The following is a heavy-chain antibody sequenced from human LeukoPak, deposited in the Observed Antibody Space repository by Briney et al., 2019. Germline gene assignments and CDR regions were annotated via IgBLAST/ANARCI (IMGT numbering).Heavy chain of an antibody. CDR2: INPSGGDT. CDR1: GYTFTSYY. D-gene: IGHD1-14*01. CDR3: AREVMDNLRFDY. V-gene: IGHV1-46*01. Sequence: ASVKVSCKASGYTFTSYYMHRVRQAPGQGLEWMGIINPSGGDTSYAQKFQGRLTMTSDTSTNTVYMKLTSLRSEDTAVYYCAREVMDNLRFDYWGQGTLVTVSS. J-gene: IGHJ4*02.